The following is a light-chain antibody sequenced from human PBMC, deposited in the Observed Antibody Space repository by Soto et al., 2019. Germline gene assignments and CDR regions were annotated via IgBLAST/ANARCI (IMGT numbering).Light chain of an antibody. Sequence: EIVLTQSPATLSLSPGERATLSCRASQSVSSYLAWYQKKTGQAPRLLIYDASNRATGIPAKFSGSGSGTDFTRTISSIAPEDFAVYYRQQRRNWPQGGEFTFGPGTKVDIK. CDR1: QSVSSY. J-gene: IGKJ3*01. CDR2: DAS. CDR3: QQRRNWPQGGEFT. V-gene: IGKV3-11*01.